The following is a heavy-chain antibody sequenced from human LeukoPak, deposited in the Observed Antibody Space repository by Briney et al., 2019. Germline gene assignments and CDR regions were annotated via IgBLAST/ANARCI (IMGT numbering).Heavy chain of an antibody. V-gene: IGHV1-8*01. CDR3: ARGTRYYGSGSYYTYDY. D-gene: IGHD3-10*01. J-gene: IGHJ4*02. CDR2: MNPNSGNA. Sequence: ASVKVSCKASGYIFTSYDINWVRQATGQGLEWMGWMNPNSGNAGYAQKFQGRVTMTRNTSISTAYMELSSLRSEDTAVYYCARGTRYYGSGSYYTYDYWGQGTLVTVSS. CDR1: GYIFTSYD.